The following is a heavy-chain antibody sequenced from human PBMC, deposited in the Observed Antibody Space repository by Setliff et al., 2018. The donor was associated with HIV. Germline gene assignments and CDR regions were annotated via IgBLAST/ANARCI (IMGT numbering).Heavy chain of an antibody. CDR1: GGSISGYY. D-gene: IGHD6-19*01. V-gene: IGHV4-34*12. J-gene: IGHJ4*02. Sequence: SETLSLTCTVSGGSISGYYWSWIRQPPGKGLKWIGEIIPSGSTNYNPSLKSRVTISVDTSKNQFSLKLSSVTAADTAVYYCARRSGWSLDYWGQGTLVTVSS. CDR2: IIPSGST. CDR3: ARRSGWSLDY.